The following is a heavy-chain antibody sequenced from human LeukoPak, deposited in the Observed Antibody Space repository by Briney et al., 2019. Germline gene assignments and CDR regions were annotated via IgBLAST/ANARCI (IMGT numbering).Heavy chain of an antibody. J-gene: IGHJ4*02. CDR1: GFTFSNYA. Sequence: PGGSLRLSCAASGFTFSNYAIYWVRQAPGKGLEWVSGISSSGGNTYYADSVKGRFTISRDNSKNTLYLQMNSLRAEDTAVYYCAKGGDSSGWLYFDYWGQGTLVTVSS. V-gene: IGHV3-23*01. CDR3: AKGGDSSGWLYFDY. D-gene: IGHD6-19*01. CDR2: ISSSGGNT.